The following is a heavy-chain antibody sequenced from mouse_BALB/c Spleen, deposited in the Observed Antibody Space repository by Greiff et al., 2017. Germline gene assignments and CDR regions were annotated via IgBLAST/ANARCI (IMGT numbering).Heavy chain of an antibody. CDR2: ISDGGSYT. D-gene: IGHD3-3*01. V-gene: IGHV5-4*02. CDR3: ARARGRGFAY. Sequence: EVQLMESGGGLVKPGGSLKLSCAASGFTFSDYYMYWVRQTPEKRLEWVATISDGGSYTYYPDSVKGRFTISRDNAKNNLYLQMSSLKSEDTAMYYCARARGRGFAYWGQGTLVTVSA. J-gene: IGHJ3*01. CDR1: GFTFSDYY.